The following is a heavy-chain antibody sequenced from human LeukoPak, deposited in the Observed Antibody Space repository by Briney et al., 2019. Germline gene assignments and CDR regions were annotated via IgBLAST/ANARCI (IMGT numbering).Heavy chain of an antibody. V-gene: IGHV3-74*01. Sequence: GGSLRLSCEASGFTFSNYWMHWVRQAPGKGLVWVSRINSDGSRTTYADSVKGRFTISRDNAKNTLYLQMNSLRAEDTAVYYCAKEGYGDYPYFDYWGQGTLVTVSS. J-gene: IGHJ4*02. CDR3: AKEGYGDYPYFDY. CDR1: GFTFSNYW. D-gene: IGHD4-17*01. CDR2: INSDGSRT.